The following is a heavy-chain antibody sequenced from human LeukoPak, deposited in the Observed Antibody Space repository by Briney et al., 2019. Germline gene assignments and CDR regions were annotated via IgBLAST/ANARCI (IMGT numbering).Heavy chain of an antibody. D-gene: IGHD3-3*01. Sequence: ASVKVSCKASGCTFTGYYMHWVRQAPGQGLEWMGWINPNSGGTNYAQKFQGRVTITADKSTSTAYMELSSLRSEDTAVYYCARSDITIFGVVIMPLDYWGQGTLVTVSS. J-gene: IGHJ4*02. CDR3: ARSDITIFGVVIMPLDY. V-gene: IGHV1-2*02. CDR1: GCTFTGYY. CDR2: INPNSGGT.